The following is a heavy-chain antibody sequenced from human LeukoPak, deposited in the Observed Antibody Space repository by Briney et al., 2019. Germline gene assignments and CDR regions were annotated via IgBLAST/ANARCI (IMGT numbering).Heavy chain of an antibody. J-gene: IGHJ6*02. V-gene: IGHV3-30*03. CDR1: GFTFSNYG. CDR3: TRDHGMDV. Sequence: GKSLRLSCAASGFTFSNYGMHWVRQGPGRGLEWVALMSYDGTNKYYADSVKGRFTISRDNSKNTLYLQMNSLRAEDTAVYYCTRDHGMDVWGHGTTVTVSS. CDR2: MSYDGTNK.